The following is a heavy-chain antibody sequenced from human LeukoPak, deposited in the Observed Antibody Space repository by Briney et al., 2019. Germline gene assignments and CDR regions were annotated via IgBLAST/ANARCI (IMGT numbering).Heavy chain of an antibody. J-gene: IGHJ3*02. CDR2: INQDGSKE. D-gene: IGHD6-6*01. Sequence: GGSLRLSCATSGFSFSDHWMTWVRQTQGKGLEWVANINQDGSKENYVDSVRGRFTISRGNTKNSLFLQMNSLRAEDTAIYYCARDTSPSSGSTYFDALDMWGQGTMVTVSS. CDR1: GFSFSDHW. CDR3: ARDTSPSSGSTYFDALDM. V-gene: IGHV3-7*01.